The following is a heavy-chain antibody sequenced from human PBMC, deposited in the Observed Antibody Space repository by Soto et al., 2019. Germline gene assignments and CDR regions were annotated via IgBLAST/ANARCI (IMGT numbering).Heavy chain of an antibody. J-gene: IGHJ4*02. CDR1: GFTFSSYA. CDR2: ISYDGSNK. CDR3: ARNNWNLFDY. Sequence: QVQLVESGGGVVQPGRSLRLSCAASGFTFSSYAMHWVRQAPGKGLEWVAVISYDGSNKYYADSVKGRFTISRENSKNTLYLQMNSLRAEDTAVYYCARNNWNLFDYWGQGTLVTVSS. D-gene: IGHD1-7*01. V-gene: IGHV3-30-3*01.